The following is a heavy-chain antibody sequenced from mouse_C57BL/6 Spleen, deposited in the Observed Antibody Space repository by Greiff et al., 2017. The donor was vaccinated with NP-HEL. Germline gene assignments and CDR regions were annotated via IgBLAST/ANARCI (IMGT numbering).Heavy chain of an antibody. CDR1: GFNIKDDY. V-gene: IGHV14-4*01. CDR3: TVRNWDFDY. Sequence: EVQVVESGAELVRPGASVKLSCTASGFNIKDDYMHWVKQRPEQGLEWIGWIDPENGDTEYASKFQGKATITADTSSNTAYLQLSSLTSEDTAVYYCTVRNWDFDYWGQGTTLTVSS. D-gene: IGHD4-1*01. CDR2: IDPENGDT. J-gene: IGHJ2*01.